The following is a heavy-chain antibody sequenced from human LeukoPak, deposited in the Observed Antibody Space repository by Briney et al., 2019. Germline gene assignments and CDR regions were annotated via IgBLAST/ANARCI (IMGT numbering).Heavy chain of an antibody. CDR2: INHSGST. CDR3: ARSRPVIAVAGTSSGGYYFDY. J-gene: IGHJ4*02. CDR1: GGPFSGYY. Sequence: SETLSLTCAVYGGPFSGYYWSWIRQPPGKGLEWIGEINHSGSTNYNPSLKSRVTISVDTSKNQFSLKLSSVTAADTAVYYCARSRPVIAVAGTSSGGYYFDYWGQGTLVAVSS. V-gene: IGHV4-34*01. D-gene: IGHD6-19*01.